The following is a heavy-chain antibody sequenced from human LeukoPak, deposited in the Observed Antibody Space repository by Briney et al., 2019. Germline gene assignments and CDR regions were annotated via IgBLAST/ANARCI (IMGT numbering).Heavy chain of an antibody. D-gene: IGHD1-26*01. CDR1: GYAFTSYW. CDR3: ARLYGRYLHY. V-gene: IGHV5-51*01. Sequence: GASLQISFKGSGYAFTSYWIAWVRPVPGKGRGWGGIIYPADSDTRYSPSFQGQVTISADKSISTAYLQWRSLKASDTAMYYCARLYGRYLHYWGQGTLVTVSS. J-gene: IGHJ4*02. CDR2: IYPADSDT.